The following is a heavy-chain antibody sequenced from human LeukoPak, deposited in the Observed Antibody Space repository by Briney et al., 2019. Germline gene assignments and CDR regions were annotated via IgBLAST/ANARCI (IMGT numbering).Heavy chain of an antibody. J-gene: IGHJ4*02. Sequence: GGSLRLSCADSGFTFSTYAMHLVRQAPGKGLEWVALISYDESSKYYADSVKGRFTISRDNSKNTLYLQMNSLRAEDTAVYYCARVRYSGSFLGGFDYWGQGTLVTVSS. CDR2: ISYDESSK. D-gene: IGHD1-26*01. CDR1: GFTFSTYA. V-gene: IGHV3-30*04. CDR3: ARVRYSGSFLGGFDY.